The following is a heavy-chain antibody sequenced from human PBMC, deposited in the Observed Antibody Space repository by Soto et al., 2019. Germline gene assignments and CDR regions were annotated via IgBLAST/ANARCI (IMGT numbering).Heavy chain of an antibody. CDR2: ISPDGGST. Sequence: ASVKVSCKASGYDFTDHYIHWVRQAPGQGLEWMGIISPDGGSTRYSQQFQARITMTRDTSTSTVYMELSSLRSEDTAVYYCARAPRGGVIIVITSAQIDYWGQGTLVTVSS. CDR3: ARAPRGGVIIVITSAQIDY. J-gene: IGHJ4*02. V-gene: IGHV1-46*01. CDR1: GYDFTDHY. D-gene: IGHD3-10*01.